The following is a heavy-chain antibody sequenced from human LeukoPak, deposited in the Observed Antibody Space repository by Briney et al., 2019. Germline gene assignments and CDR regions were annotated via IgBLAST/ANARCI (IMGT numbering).Heavy chain of an antibody. Sequence: ASVKVSCKASGYTFTSYGISWVRQAPGQGLEWMGWISAYNGNTNYAQKLQGRVTMTADTSTSTAYMELRSLRSDDTAVYYCARVRGYSGYGGFDYWGQGTLVTVSS. CDR3: ARVRGYSGYGGFDY. CDR1: GYTFTSYG. CDR2: ISAYNGNT. D-gene: IGHD5-12*01. V-gene: IGHV1-18*01. J-gene: IGHJ4*02.